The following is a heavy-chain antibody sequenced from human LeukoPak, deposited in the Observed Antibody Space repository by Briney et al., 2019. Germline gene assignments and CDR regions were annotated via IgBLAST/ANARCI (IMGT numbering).Heavy chain of an antibody. V-gene: IGHV4-34*01. D-gene: IGHD1-26*01. CDR3: ARDSGSYYHYFDY. J-gene: IGHJ4*02. Sequence: PSETLSLTCAVYGGSFSGYYWSWIRQPPGKGLEWIEEINHSGSTNYNPSLKSRVTISVDTSKNQFSLKLSSVTAADTAVYYCARDSGSYYHYFDYWGQGTLVTVSS. CDR1: GGSFSGYY. CDR2: INHSGST.